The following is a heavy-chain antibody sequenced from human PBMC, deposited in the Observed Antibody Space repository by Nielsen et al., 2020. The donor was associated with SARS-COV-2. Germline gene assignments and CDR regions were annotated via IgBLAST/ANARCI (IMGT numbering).Heavy chain of an antibody. CDR2: THPGDSHT. CDR1: GYSFTSYW. J-gene: IGHJ6*02. D-gene: IGHD3-3*01. Sequence: GESLKISCKASGYSFTSYWIGWVRQTPGKGLEWMGITHPGDSHTTYSPSFQGQVTISADKSISIAYLQWSSLKASDTAIYYCARSRGDFGIFQYYGMDVWGQGTTVTVSS. V-gene: IGHV5-51*01. CDR3: ARSRGDFGIFQYYGMDV.